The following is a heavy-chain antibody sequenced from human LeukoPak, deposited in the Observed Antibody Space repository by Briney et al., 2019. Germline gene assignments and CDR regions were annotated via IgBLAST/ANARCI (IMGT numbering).Heavy chain of an antibody. CDR1: GFTFSSYA. V-gene: IGHV3-23*01. Sequence: PGGSLRLSCAASGFTFSSYAMSWARQAPGKGLEWVSAISGRGGSTYYADSVKGRFTISRDNSKNTLYLQMNSLRAEDTAVYYCATLFGYYYDSSGYYPDYWGQGTLVTVSS. CDR2: ISGRGGST. CDR3: ATLFGYYYDSSGYYPDY. J-gene: IGHJ4*02. D-gene: IGHD3-22*01.